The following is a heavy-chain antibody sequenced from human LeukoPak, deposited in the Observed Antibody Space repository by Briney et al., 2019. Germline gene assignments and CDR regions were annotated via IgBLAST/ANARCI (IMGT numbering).Heavy chain of an antibody. CDR1: GFTFSDYY. Sequence: GGSLRLSCAASGFTFSDYYMSWIRQAPGKGLEWVSYISSSGSTIYYADSVKGRFTISRDNAKNSLYLQMNSLGAEDTAVYYCATGGTLGDYFPDYWGQGTLVTVSS. CDR3: ATGGTLGDYFPDY. V-gene: IGHV3-11*01. J-gene: IGHJ4*02. CDR2: ISSSGSTI. D-gene: IGHD2/OR15-2a*01.